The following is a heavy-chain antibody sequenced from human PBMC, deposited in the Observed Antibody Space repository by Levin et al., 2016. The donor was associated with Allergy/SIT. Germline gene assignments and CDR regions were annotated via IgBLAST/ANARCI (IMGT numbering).Heavy chain of an antibody. CDR2: IYSSGST. CDR3: ARSGAQLWFDP. CDR1: GGSISSYY. Sequence: SETLSLTCTVSGGSISSYYWSWIRQPPGKGLEWIGYIYSSGSTNYNPSLKSRVTISVDTSKNQFSLKLSSVTAADTAVYYCARSGAQLWFDPWGQGTLVTVSS. D-gene: IGHD2-2*01. J-gene: IGHJ5*02. V-gene: IGHV4-59*01.